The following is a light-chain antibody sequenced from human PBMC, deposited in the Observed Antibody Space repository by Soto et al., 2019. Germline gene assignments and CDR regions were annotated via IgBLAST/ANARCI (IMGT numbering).Light chain of an antibody. CDR1: QSVLYSSNNKNY. J-gene: IGKJ2*01. V-gene: IGKV4-1*01. Sequence: DIVMTQSPDSLAVSLGERATINCKSSQSVLYSSNNKNYLAWYQQKSGQPPKLLIYWASTRESGVPDRFSGSGSGTDFTLTIGSLQAEDVAVYYCQQYYSTPPYTFGQGTKLGIK. CDR3: QQYYSTPPYT. CDR2: WAS.